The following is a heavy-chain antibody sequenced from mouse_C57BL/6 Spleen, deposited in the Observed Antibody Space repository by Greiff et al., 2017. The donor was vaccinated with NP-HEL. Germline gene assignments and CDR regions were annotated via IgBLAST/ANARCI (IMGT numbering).Heavy chain of an antibody. Sequence: EVQLQQSGPELVKPGASVKISCKASGYSFTGYYMNWVKQSPEKSLEWIGEINPSTGGTTYNQKFKAKATLTVDKSSSTAYMQLKSLTSEDSAVYYCARRDDYDVFAYWGQGTLVTVSA. D-gene: IGHD2-4*01. CDR1: GYSFTGYY. J-gene: IGHJ3*01. V-gene: IGHV1-42*01. CDR3: ARRDDYDVFAY. CDR2: INPSTGGT.